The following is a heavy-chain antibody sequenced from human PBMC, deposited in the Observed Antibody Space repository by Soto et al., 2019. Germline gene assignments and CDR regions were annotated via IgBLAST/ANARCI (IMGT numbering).Heavy chain of an antibody. CDR3: ARVGGFCSGGSCQVLFFDS. D-gene: IGHD2-15*01. V-gene: IGHV3-7*01. CDR2: IKLDGREK. Sequence: TGGSLRLSCAASGFTFSNYWMSWVRQAPGKGLEWVANIKLDGREKDCVDSVKGRFTISRDNAKKSLYLQMNSLRAEDTAVYYCARVGGFCSGGSCQVLFFDSWGQGALVTVSS. CDR1: GFTFSNYW. J-gene: IGHJ4*02.